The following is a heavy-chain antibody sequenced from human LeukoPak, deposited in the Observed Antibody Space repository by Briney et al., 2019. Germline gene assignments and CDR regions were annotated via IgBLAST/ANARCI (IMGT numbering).Heavy chain of an antibody. D-gene: IGHD3-10*01. CDR1: GFTFSGSA. CDR2: IRSKANSYAT. Sequence: GGSLRLSCAASGFTFSGSAMHWVRQASGKGLEWVGRIRSKANSYATTYAASVKGRFTISRDDSKNTAYLQMNSLKTEDTAVYYCTSIMMVGGDYLDYWGQGTLVTVSS. CDR3: TSIMMVGGDYLDY. J-gene: IGHJ4*02. V-gene: IGHV3-73*01.